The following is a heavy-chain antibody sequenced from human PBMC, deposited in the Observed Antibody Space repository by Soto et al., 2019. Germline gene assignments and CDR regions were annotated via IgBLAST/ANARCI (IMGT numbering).Heavy chain of an antibody. CDR3: ARDRTATVTTDAFDI. Sequence: QVQLVESGGGVVQPGRSLRLSCAASGFTFSSYGMHWVRQAPGKGLEWVAVIWCDGSNKYYADSVKGRFTISRDNSKNTLYLQMNSLRAEDTAVYYCARDRTATVTTDAFDIWGQGTMVTVSS. J-gene: IGHJ3*02. CDR2: IWCDGSNK. V-gene: IGHV3-33*01. D-gene: IGHD4-17*01. CDR1: GFTFSSYG.